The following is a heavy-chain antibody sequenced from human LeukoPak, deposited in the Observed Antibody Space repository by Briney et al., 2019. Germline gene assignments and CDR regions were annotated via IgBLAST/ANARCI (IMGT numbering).Heavy chain of an antibody. Sequence: ASVKVSCKASGGTFSSYAISWVRQAPGQGLEWMGGIIPIFGIANYAQKFQGRVTITADESTSTAYMELSSLRSEDTAVYYCARDPLRPNAFDIWGQGTMVTVSS. J-gene: IGHJ3*02. CDR3: ARDPLRPNAFDI. CDR2: IIPIFGIA. V-gene: IGHV1-69*13. D-gene: IGHD5-12*01. CDR1: GGTFSSYA.